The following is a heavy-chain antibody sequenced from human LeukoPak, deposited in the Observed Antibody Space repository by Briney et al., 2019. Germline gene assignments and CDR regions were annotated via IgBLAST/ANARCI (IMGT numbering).Heavy chain of an antibody. CDR1: GFTFSDSW. Sequence: GGSLRLSCADSGFTFSDSWMSWVRQAPGKGLEWVANMNQDGSEKDYVDSVKGRFTISRDNARNSLYLQMGSLSAEDTAVYYCATYTHWVAGDVWGQGTTVTVSS. V-gene: IGHV3-7*01. D-gene: IGHD3-16*01. CDR3: ATYTHWVAGDV. CDR2: MNQDGSEK. J-gene: IGHJ6*02.